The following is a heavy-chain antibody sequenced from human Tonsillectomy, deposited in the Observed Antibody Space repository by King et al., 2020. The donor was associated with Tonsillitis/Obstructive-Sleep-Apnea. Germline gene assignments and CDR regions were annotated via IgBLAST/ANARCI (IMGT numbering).Heavy chain of an antibody. D-gene: IGHD2-21*02. J-gene: IGHJ5*02. CDR3: AAGSDFSGLDP. CDR1: GFTFTSSA. CDR2: IVVGSGNT. V-gene: IGHV1-58*01. Sequence: QLVESGPEVKKPGTSVTVSCKASGFTFTSSAVQWVRQARGQRLEWIAWIVVGSGNTNYAQKFQERVTITRDMSTSTAYMELSSLRSEDTAVYYCAAGSDFSGLDPWGQGTLVTVSS.